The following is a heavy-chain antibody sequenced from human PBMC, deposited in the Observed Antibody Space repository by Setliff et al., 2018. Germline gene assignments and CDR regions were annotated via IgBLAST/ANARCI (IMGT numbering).Heavy chain of an antibody. CDR3: ARGPHSSDYGGNFDY. V-gene: IGHV4-4*07. J-gene: IGHJ4*02. Sequence: PSETLSLTCTVSGGSISSYYWSWIRQPAGKGLEWIGHIYTSGSTNYNPSLESRVTISVDTSKNQFSLKLSPVTAADTAVYYCARGPHSSDYGGNFDYWGQGTLVTVSS. D-gene: IGHD4-17*01. CDR1: GGSISSYY. CDR2: IYTSGST.